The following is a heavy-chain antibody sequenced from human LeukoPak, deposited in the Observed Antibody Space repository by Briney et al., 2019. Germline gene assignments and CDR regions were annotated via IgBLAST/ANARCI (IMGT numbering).Heavy chain of an antibody. J-gene: IGHJ3*02. V-gene: IGHV4-34*01. CDR3: ARGRWIQLWLQRFPFSAFDI. CDR1: GGSFSGYY. D-gene: IGHD5-18*01. Sequence: SETLSLTCAVYGGSFSGYYWSWIRQPPGKGLEWIGEINHSGSTNYNPSLKSRVTISVDTSKNQFSLKLSSVTAADTAVYYCARGRWIQLWLQRFPFSAFDIWGQGTMVTVSS. CDR2: INHSGST.